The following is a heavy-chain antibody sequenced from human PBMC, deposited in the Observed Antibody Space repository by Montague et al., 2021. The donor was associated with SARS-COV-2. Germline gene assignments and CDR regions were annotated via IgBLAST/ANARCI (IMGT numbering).Heavy chain of an antibody. V-gene: IGHV3-9*01. CDR3: AKDYYFGAFDI. CDR2: ISWNSGSR. D-gene: IGHD3-10*01. CDR1: GFTFGDYA. Sequence: SRRLSLSASGFTFGDYAMHWVRQTPGKGLEWVSGISWNSGSRGYADSVKGRFTIYRDNAKNSLYLQMNSLRTEDTAFYYCAKDYYFGAFDIWGQGTMVTVSS. J-gene: IGHJ3*02.